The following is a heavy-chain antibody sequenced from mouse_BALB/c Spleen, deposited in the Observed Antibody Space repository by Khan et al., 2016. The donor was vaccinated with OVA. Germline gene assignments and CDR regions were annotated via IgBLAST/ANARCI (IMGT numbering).Heavy chain of an antibody. CDR2: IWGDGTT. V-gene: IGHV2-6-7*01. J-gene: IGHJ4*01. CDR3: ARAYYGNYMEAMDY. Sequence: VELVESGPGLVAPSQSLSITCTVSGFSLTGYGVNWVRQPPGKGLEWLGMIWGDGTTDYNSALNSRLSISKDNSKSQVFLKMNSLQTDDTARYYCARAYYGNYMEAMDYWGQGTSVTVSS. CDR1: GFSLTGYG. D-gene: IGHD2-10*01.